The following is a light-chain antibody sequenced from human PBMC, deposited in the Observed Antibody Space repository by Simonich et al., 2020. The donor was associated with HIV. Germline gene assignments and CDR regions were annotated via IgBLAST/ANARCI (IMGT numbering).Light chain of an antibody. J-gene: IGKJ2*01. CDR3: QQYHSAPYT. CDR2: EVS. CDR1: QSLLHNDGKTY. Sequence: DIVMTQTPLSLSVTPGQPASISCKSTQSLLHNDGKTYLYWYLQKPGQSPQLLIYEVSSRFSGVPDRFSGSGSGTDFTLTISSLQAEDVAVYYCQQYHSAPYTFGQGTKVEIK. V-gene: IGKV2-29*02.